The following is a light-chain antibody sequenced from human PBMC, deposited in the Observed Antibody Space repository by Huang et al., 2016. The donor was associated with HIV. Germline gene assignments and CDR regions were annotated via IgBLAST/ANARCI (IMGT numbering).Light chain of an antibody. J-gene: IGKJ3*01. CDR3: QQFNSYPRT. V-gene: IGKV1-9*01. CDR1: QGISTY. Sequence: IQLTQSPSSLSASVGERVTITCRASQGISTYLAWYQQRPGKAPNLLIYAASTLQSGVPSRFSGSGSGTDFTLTISSLQAEDSATYYCQQFNSYPRTFGPGTKVEIK. CDR2: AAS.